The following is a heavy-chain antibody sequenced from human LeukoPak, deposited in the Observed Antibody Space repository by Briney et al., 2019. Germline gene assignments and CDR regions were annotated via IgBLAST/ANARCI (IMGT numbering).Heavy chain of an antibody. CDR1: GYTFTSYY. CDR2: INPRGGSA. CDR3: ARDYHGSGSLTTFDY. J-gene: IGHJ4*02. Sequence: ASAKVSCKASGYTFTSYYMHWVRQAPGQGLEWVGIINPRGGSASSAQKFQGRVTLTRDTSTSTVYTELSSLRSQDTAVYYCARDYHGSGSLTTFDYWGQGTLVTVSS. D-gene: IGHD3-10*01. V-gene: IGHV1-46*01.